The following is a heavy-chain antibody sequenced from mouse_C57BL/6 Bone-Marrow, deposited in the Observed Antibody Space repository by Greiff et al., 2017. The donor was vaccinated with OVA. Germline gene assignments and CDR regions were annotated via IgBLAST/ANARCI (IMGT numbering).Heavy chain of an antibody. D-gene: IGHD2-3*01. J-gene: IGHJ1*03. V-gene: IGHV1-22*01. CDR1: GYTFTDYN. CDR2: INPNNGGT. CDR3: ADGYYYWYFDV. Sequence: VQLQQSGPELVKPGASVKMSCKASGYTFTDYNMHWVKQSHGKSLEWIGYINPNNGGTSYNQKFKGKATLTVNKSSSTAYMELRSLTSEDSAVYYCADGYYYWYFDVWGTGTAVTVSS.